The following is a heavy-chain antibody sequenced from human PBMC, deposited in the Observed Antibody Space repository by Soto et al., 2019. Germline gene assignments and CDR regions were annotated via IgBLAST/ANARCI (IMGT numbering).Heavy chain of an antibody. CDR3: ARDEDY. J-gene: IGHJ4*02. CDR1: GHPFNTYK. V-gene: IGHV1-3*01. Sequence: ASVKVSCKASGHPFNTYKIHWVRQAPGQGLEWLGWIHSVDGNTKYSERSQGRVTITWDTSASTAYMELTSLTSEDTAVYYCARDEDYWGQGALVTVSS. CDR2: IHSVDGNT.